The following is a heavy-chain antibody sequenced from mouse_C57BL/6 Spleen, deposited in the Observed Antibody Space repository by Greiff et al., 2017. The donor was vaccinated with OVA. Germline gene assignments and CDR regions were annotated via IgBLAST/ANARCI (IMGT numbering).Heavy chain of an antibody. D-gene: IGHD6-2*01. CDR2: IWSGGST. J-gene: IGHJ2*01. CDR1: GFSLPSYG. CDR3: AQEDWVSVDY. V-gene: IGHV2-2*01. Sequence: QVQLKESGPGLVQPSQSLSITCTVSGFSLPSYGVHWVRQSPGKGLEWLGVIWSGGSTDYNAAFISRLSISTDNSKSQVFIKMHRLHADDTAIYYCAQEDWVSVDYWGQGTTLTVSS.